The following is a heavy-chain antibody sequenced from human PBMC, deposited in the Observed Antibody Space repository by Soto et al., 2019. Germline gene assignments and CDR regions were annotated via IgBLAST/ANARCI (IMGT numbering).Heavy chain of an antibody. Sequence: PGGSLRLSCAVSGFSFGTYWMSWVRQAPGKGLEWLASIKQDGSERYCLDSVKGRFTISRDNAKDSLSLQMNSLRGEDTAFYHCARDVGPITIFGEALSGYFDFWGQGTLVTVSS. D-gene: IGHD3-3*01. V-gene: IGHV3-7*03. J-gene: IGHJ4*02. CDR2: IKQDGSER. CDR3: ARDVGPITIFGEALSGYFDF. CDR1: GFSFGTYW.